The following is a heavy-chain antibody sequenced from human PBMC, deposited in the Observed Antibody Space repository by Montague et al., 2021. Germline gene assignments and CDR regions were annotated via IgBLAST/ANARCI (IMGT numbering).Heavy chain of an antibody. D-gene: IGHD2-15*01. CDR2: T. Sequence: TDYNLSLESRVTMSVDTSKNQFSLKVNSVTAADTAMYYCAGGVVAAPPVVDYWGRGTLVTVSS. CDR3: AGGVVAAPPVVDY. J-gene: IGHJ4*02. V-gene: IGHV4-4*07.